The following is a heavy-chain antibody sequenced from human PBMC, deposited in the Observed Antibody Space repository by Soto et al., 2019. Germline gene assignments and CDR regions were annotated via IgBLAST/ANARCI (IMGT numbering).Heavy chain of an antibody. CDR1: GFTFSSYG. CDR2: IWYDGSNK. Sequence: QVQLVESGGGVVQPGRSLRLSCAASGFTFSSYGMHWVRQAPGKGLEWVAVIWYDGSNKYYADSVKGRFTISRDNSKNTLYLQMNSLRAEDTAVYFCARRAGPNFDYWGQGTLVTVSS. J-gene: IGHJ4*02. V-gene: IGHV3-33*01. CDR3: ARRAGPNFDY. D-gene: IGHD6-19*01.